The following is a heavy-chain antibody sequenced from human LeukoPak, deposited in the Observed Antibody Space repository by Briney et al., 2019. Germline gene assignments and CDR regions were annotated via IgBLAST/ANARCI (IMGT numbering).Heavy chain of an antibody. Sequence: PSETLSLTCTVSGGSFSSGSYYWSWIRQPPGKGLEWIGYIYYSGSTNYNPSLKSRVTISVDTSKNQFSLKLSSVTAADTAVYYCARASSGGSSNYYYGMDVWGQGTTVTVSS. CDR3: ARASSGGSSNYYYGMDV. CDR2: IYYSGST. D-gene: IGHD2-15*01. J-gene: IGHJ6*02. CDR1: GGSFSSGSYY. V-gene: IGHV4-61*01.